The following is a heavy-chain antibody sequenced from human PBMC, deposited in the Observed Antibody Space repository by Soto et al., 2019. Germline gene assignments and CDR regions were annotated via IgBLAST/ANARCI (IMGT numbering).Heavy chain of an antibody. J-gene: IGHJ6*02. Sequence: ASVKISCTSSGDRCTTCWINWVRQMPGKGTEWMGRVDPSVSSTKYSPSFQGHVTISADTSIGTAYLQWSSLKASDTAMYYCAGNRKWGDYYSFYGMDLWGQGTTVTVSS. CDR3: AGNRKWGDYYSFYGMDL. CDR1: GDRCTTCW. V-gene: IGHV5-10-1*01. D-gene: IGHD1-26*01. CDR2: VDPSVSST.